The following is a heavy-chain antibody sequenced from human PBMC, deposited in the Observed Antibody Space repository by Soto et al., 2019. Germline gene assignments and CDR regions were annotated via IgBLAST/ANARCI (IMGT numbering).Heavy chain of an antibody. Sequence: PSETLSLTCTVSGGSISSYYWSWIRQPPGKGLEWIGYIYYSGSTDYNASLKSRVTISVDTSKNQFSLKLSSVTAADTAVYYCARHKLVPKITLDYWGQGALVTVSS. J-gene: IGHJ4*02. V-gene: IGHV4-59*08. CDR1: GGSISSYY. CDR2: IYYSGST. CDR3: ARHKLVPKITLDY. D-gene: IGHD5-12*01.